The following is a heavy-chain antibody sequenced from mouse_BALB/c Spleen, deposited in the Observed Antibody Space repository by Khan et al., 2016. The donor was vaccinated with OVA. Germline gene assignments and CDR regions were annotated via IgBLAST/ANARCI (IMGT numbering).Heavy chain of an antibody. CDR1: GYSFTGYF. J-gene: IGHJ2*01. D-gene: IGHD1-1*01. Sequence: VQLKQSGPELVKPGASVKISCKASGYSFTGYFMNWVMQRHGKSLEWIGRINPHIGETLYNQKFKGKATLTVDESSRTAHMELRSLASEDSAVDYCARKNGSDFDYWGQGTTLTVSS. CDR2: INPHIGET. CDR3: ARKNGSDFDY. V-gene: IGHV1-20*02.